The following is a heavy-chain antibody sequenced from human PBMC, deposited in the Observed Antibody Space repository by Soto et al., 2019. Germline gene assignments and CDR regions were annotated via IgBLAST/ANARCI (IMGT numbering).Heavy chain of an antibody. CDR3: ARDMYYYDSSGYPPTFDY. J-gene: IGHJ4*02. V-gene: IGHV4-4*07. CDR2: IYTSGST. Sequence: SETLSLSCTVSGGSISSYYWSWIRQPAGKGLEWIGRIYTSGSTNYNPSLKSRVTMSVDTSKNQFSLKLSSVTAADTAVYYCARDMYYYDSSGYPPTFDYWGQGTLVTVSS. D-gene: IGHD3-22*01. CDR1: GGSISSYY.